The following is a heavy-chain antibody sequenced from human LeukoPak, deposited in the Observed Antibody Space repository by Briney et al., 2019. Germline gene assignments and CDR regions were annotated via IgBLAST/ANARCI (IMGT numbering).Heavy chain of an antibody. Sequence: GASVKVSCKASGGTFSSYAISWVRQAPGQGLEWMGGIIPIFGTANYAQKFQGRVTITADKSTSTAYMELSSLRSEDTAVYYCARGLRGILTGSLIFDYWGQGTLVTVSS. CDR1: GGTFSSYA. CDR2: IIPIFGTA. D-gene: IGHD3-9*01. J-gene: IGHJ4*02. CDR3: ARGLRGILTGSLIFDY. V-gene: IGHV1-69*06.